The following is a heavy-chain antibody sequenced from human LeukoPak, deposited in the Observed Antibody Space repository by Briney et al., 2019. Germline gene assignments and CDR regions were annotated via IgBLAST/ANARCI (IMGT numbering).Heavy chain of an antibody. CDR2: IYYSGST. CDR3: ARAESAAAVTGAFDI. CDR1: GGSISSYY. D-gene: IGHD6-13*01. J-gene: IGHJ3*02. Sequence: SETLSLTCTVSGGSISSYYWSWIRQPPGKGLEWIGYIYYSGSTNYNPSLKSRVTISVDTSKNQFSLKLSSVTAADTAVYYCARAESAAAVTGAFDIWGQGTMVTVSS. V-gene: IGHV4-59*01.